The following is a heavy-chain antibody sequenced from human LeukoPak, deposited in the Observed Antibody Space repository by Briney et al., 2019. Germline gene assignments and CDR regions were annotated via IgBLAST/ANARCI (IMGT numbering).Heavy chain of an antibody. CDR3: AKDLLRFDS. Sequence: GGSLRLSCAASGFTFSSYAMSWVRQAPGKGLEWVSAISVSAGSTYYADSVKGRFTISRDNSKNTLYLQMNSLTAEDTAVYYCAKDLLRFDSWGQGTLVTVSS. CDR1: GFTFSSYA. J-gene: IGHJ5*01. CDR2: ISVSAGST. V-gene: IGHV3-23*01.